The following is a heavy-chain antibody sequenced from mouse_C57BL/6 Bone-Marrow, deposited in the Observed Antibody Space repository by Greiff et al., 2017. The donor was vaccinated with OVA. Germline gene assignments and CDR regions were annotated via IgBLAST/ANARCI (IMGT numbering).Heavy chain of an antibody. Sequence: VQLQQSGAELVRPGASVKLSCTASGFNIKNYYMHWVKQRPEQGLEWIGRIDPEDGDTEYAPKFKGKATMTADTSSNTAYLQLSSLTSEDTAVYYCTTFLVTTDGSYWGQGTTLTVSS. J-gene: IGHJ2*01. CDR2: IDPEDGDT. D-gene: IGHD2-2*01. CDR3: TTFLVTTDGSY. V-gene: IGHV14-1*01. CDR1: GFNIKNYY.